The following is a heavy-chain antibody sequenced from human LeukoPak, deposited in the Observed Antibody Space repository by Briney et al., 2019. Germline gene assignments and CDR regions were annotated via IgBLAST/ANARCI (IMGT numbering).Heavy chain of an antibody. CDR2: IYYSVST. Sequence: SETLSLTCTVSAGSTSSYYWSWIRQPPGKGLEWFGYIYYSVSTNYNPSLQSRVTISVDTSKNQFSLRLSSVTAADTAVYYCARVTGYMIEDYFDYWGQGTLVTVSS. J-gene: IGHJ4*02. D-gene: IGHD3-22*01. CDR1: AGSTSSYY. CDR3: ARVTGYMIEDYFDY. V-gene: IGHV4-59*01.